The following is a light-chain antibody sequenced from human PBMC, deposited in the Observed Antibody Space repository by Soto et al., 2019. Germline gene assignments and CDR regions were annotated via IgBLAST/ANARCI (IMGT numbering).Light chain of an antibody. Sequence: EIVMTQSPATLSVSPGERATLSCRASQSVSNNYLAWYQQKPGQAPRLLIYGASSRATGIPDRFSGSGSGTDFTLTISRLEPEDFAVYYCQQYGSSPPLTFGQGTRLEIK. V-gene: IGKV3-20*01. J-gene: IGKJ5*01. CDR2: GAS. CDR3: QQYGSSPPLT. CDR1: QSVSNNY.